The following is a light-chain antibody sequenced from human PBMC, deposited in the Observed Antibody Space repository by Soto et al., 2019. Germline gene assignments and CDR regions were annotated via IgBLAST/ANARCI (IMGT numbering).Light chain of an antibody. Sequence: DLQMTQSPSSLSASVGDRVTITCRASQSISTYLNWYQQKPGKAPKLLIYAASSLQSGVPSRFSGSGSGTDFTLTISSLQPEDFATYYCQQSYSIPYTFGQGTKLDIK. J-gene: IGKJ2*01. CDR2: AAS. CDR1: QSISTY. CDR3: QQSYSIPYT. V-gene: IGKV1-39*01.